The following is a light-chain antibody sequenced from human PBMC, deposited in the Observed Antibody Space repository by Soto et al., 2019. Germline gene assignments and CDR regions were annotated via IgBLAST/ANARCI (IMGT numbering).Light chain of an antibody. CDR3: SSYTSSSTLL. V-gene: IGLV2-14*01. J-gene: IGLJ2*01. CDR2: DVS. Sequence: QSALTQPASVSGSPGQSITFSCTGTSNDIGGYNYVSWYQQHPGKAPKLMIFDVSNRPSGVSYRFSGSKSGNTASLTISRLQAEDEADYYCSSYTSSSTLLFGGGTKVTVL. CDR1: SNDIGGYNY.